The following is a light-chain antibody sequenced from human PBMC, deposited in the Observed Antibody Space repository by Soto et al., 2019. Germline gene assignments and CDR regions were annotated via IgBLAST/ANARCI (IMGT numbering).Light chain of an antibody. Sequence: QSVLTQPPSVSAAPGQMVTISCSGSSSNIGNNYVSWYQQVPGTAPKLLIYDNNKRPSGIPDRFSGSKSGTSATLGITGLQTGDEADFYCGTWDSSLTAAVFGGGTKVTVL. CDR1: SSNIGNNY. V-gene: IGLV1-51*01. CDR2: DNN. J-gene: IGLJ3*02. CDR3: GTWDSSLTAAV.